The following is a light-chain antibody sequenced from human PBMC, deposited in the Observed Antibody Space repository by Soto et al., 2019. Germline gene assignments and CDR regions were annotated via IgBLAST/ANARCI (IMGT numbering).Light chain of an antibody. CDR2: GAS. Sequence: EIVLTQSPGTLSLSPCERSTLSCWASQSVSSSYLAWYQQKPGQAPRLLIYGASSRATGIPDRFSGSGSGTDFTLTISRLEPEDFAVYYCQQYGSSGTFGQGTKVDIK. CDR1: QSVSSSY. V-gene: IGKV3-20*01. J-gene: IGKJ1*01. CDR3: QQYGSSGT.